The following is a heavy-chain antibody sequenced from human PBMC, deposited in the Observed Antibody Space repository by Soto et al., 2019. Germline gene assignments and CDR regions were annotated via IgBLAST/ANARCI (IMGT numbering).Heavy chain of an antibody. CDR3: ARDLKAAAEAKYYWFDP. D-gene: IGHD6-13*01. Sequence: PSETLSLPCAVSGYSISSGYYWGCIRQPPGKGLEWIGSIYHSGSTYYNPSLKSRVTISVDTSKNQFSLKLSSVTAADTAVYYCARDLKAAAEAKYYWFDPWGQGTLVTVSS. V-gene: IGHV4-38-2*02. CDR2: IYHSGST. J-gene: IGHJ5*02. CDR1: GYSISSGYY.